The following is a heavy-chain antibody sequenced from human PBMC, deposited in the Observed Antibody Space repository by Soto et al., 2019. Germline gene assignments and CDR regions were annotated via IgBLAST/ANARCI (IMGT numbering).Heavy chain of an antibody. V-gene: IGHV1-46*03. J-gene: IGHJ4*02. CDR3: VRSHYYGSGAYTLDDN. Sequence: QVQLVQSGAEVKKPGASVKVSCKASGYTFSIYYMHWVRQAPGQGLEWMGMINPSGGSASYTQKFQGRVTMTRDTSTNTIYMELTILRSEDTAVYYCVRSHYYGSGAYTLDDNWGQGTQVIVSS. D-gene: IGHD3-10*01. CDR1: GYTFSIYY. CDR2: INPSGGSA.